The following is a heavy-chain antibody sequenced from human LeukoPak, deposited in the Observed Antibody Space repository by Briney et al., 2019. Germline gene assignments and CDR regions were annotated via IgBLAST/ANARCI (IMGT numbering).Heavy chain of an antibody. V-gene: IGHV3-21*01. J-gene: IGHJ3*02. CDR1: GFTFSSYS. CDR3: ARKRSPGAFDI. CDR2: ISSYSSDI. Sequence: GGSLRLSCATSGFTFSSYSMTWVRQAPGKGLDWVSSISSYSSDIYYADSVKGRSTISRDNAKNSLYLQMNSLRAEDTAVYYCARKRSPGAFDIWGQGTMVTVSS.